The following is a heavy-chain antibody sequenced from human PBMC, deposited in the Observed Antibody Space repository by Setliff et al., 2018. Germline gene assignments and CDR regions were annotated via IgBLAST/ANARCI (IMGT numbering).Heavy chain of an antibody. CDR2: IFGSGST. CDR1: RGSINSHY. D-gene: IGHD1-1*01. J-gene: IGHJ4*02. Sequence: ASETLSLTCTVSRGSINSHYWSWIRQPAGKGLEWIGRIFGSGSTNYNPSLKSRVTMSIATSKNQFFLKVRSVTAADTAVYYCARDRGSNNSPEDFDYWGLGTLVTVSS. V-gene: IGHV4-4*07. CDR3: ARDRGSNNSPEDFDY.